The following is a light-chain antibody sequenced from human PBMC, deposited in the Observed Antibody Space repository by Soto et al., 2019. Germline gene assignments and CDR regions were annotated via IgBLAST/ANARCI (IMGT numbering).Light chain of an antibody. V-gene: IGKV1-39*01. J-gene: IGKJ1*01. CDR3: QQYDNFPQT. Sequence: DIQMTQSPSSLSASVGDRVTITCRASQSISSYLNWYQQRPGKAPKVLIYGASTLQSGVPSRFSGSGSGTEFTLTISSLQPEDFEMYYCQQYDNFPQTFGRGTKVDIK. CDR1: QSISSY. CDR2: GAS.